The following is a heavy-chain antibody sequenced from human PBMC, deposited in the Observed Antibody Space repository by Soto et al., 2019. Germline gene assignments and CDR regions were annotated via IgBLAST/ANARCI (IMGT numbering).Heavy chain of an antibody. D-gene: IGHD3-16*01. Sequence: GGSLRLSCAASGFTFSSYAMHWVRQAPGKGLEWVAVISYDGSNKYYADSVKGRFTISRDNSKNTLYLQMNSLRAEDTAVYYCARAPSWGGRSGGVMNYWGQGTLVTVSS. J-gene: IGHJ4*02. V-gene: IGHV3-30-3*01. CDR1: GFTFSSYA. CDR2: ISYDGSNK. CDR3: ARAPSWGGRSGGVMNY.